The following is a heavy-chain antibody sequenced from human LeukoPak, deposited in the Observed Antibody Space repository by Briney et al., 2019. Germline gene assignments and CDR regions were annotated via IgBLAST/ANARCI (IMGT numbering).Heavy chain of an antibody. CDR2: ISGDSTYI. J-gene: IGHJ4*02. D-gene: IGHD1-1*01. CDR3: ARVSGRLERQSDLDY. V-gene: IGHV3-21*01. CDR1: GFTFASYS. Sequence: GGSLRLSCAASGFTFASYSMNWVRQAPGKGLEWVSSISGDSTYIYNAGSVKGRFTISRDNAQASLYLQMISLRADDTTVYYCARVSGRLERQSDLDYWGQGTLVIVSS.